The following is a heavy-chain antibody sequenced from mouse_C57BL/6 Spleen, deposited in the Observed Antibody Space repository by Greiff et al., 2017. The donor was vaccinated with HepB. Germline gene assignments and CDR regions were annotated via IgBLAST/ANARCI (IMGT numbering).Heavy chain of an antibody. Sequence: VQLQQSGPELVKPGASVKISCKASGYAFSSSWMNWVKQRPGKGLEWIGRIYPGDGDTNYNGKFKGKATLTADKSSSTAYMQLSSLTSEDSAVYFCAREGVEGRRFAYWGQGTLVTVSA. D-gene: IGHD2-12*01. CDR3: AREGVEGRRFAY. CDR2: IYPGDGDT. V-gene: IGHV1-82*01. CDR1: GYAFSSSW. J-gene: IGHJ3*01.